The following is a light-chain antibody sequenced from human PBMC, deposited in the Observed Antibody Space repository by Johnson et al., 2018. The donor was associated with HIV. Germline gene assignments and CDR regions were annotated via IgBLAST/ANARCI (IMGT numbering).Light chain of an antibody. Sequence: QSVLTQPPSVSAAPGQKVTISCSGSSSNIGNNYVSWYQQLPGTAPKLLIYENNKRPSGIPDRFFASKSGTSATLDITAIQPGDEAYYYCATWDSSLGAHYVFGTGTKVTVL. CDR2: ENN. V-gene: IGLV1-51*02. CDR3: ATWDSSLGAHYV. J-gene: IGLJ1*01. CDR1: SSNIGNNY.